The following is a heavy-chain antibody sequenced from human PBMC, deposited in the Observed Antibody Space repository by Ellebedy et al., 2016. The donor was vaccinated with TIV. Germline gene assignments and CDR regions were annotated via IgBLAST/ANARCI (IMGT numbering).Heavy chain of an antibody. CDR2: MNPNSGNT. J-gene: IGHJ6*02. CDR3: ARGFDGSGSYYYYGMDV. Sequence: AASVKVSCKASGYTFTSYYIHWVRQAPGQGLEWMGWMNPNSGNTGYAQKFQGRVTMTRNTSISTAYMELSSLGSEDTAVYYCARGFDGSGSYYYYGMDVWGQGTRVTVSS. D-gene: IGHD3-10*01. CDR1: GYTFTSYY. V-gene: IGHV1-8*01.